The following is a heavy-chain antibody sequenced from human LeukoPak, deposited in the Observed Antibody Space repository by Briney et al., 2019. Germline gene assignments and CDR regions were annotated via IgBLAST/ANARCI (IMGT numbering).Heavy chain of an antibody. D-gene: IGHD1-20*01. V-gene: IGHV3-21*05. Sequence: PGGSLRLSCAASGFTFSDYSMNWVRRAPGRGLEWISYIGLASGFVSYADSVKGRFSISSDTARNSVYLQMSSLRAEDTAVYYCARDHNWAFDSWGQGTLVTVSS. CDR3: ARDHNWAFDS. CDR2: IGLASGFV. J-gene: IGHJ4*02. CDR1: GFTFSDYS.